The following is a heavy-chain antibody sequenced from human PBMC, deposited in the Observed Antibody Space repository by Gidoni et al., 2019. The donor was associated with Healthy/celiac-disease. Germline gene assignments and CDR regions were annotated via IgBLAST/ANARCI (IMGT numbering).Heavy chain of an antibody. D-gene: IGHD6-6*01. V-gene: IGHV3-7*01. CDR1: GFPFSSYW. J-gene: IGHJ4*02. CDR3: ARVKGSSSDIYYFDY. Sequence: VQLVESGGGLVQPGGSLRLSCAASGFPFSSYWMSWVRQAPGKGLEWVANIKQDGSEKYYVDSVKGRFTIARDNAKNSLYLQMNSLRAEDTAVYYCARVKGSSSDIYYFDYWGQGTLVTVSS. CDR2: IKQDGSEK.